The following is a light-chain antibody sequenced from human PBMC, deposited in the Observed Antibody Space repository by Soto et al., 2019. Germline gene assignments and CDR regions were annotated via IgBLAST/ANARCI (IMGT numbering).Light chain of an antibody. Sequence: QAVVTQSPSASGTPGQRVIIACSGSSSNIGSNHVNWYRHLPGADPKLLIFRSDQRPSGVPDRFSGAKSGTTASLAISGLQSGDEADYYCAAWDDSRYGVVFGGGTKLTVL. J-gene: IGLJ2*01. CDR3: AAWDDSRYGVV. V-gene: IGLV1-44*01. CDR1: SSNIGSNH. CDR2: RSD.